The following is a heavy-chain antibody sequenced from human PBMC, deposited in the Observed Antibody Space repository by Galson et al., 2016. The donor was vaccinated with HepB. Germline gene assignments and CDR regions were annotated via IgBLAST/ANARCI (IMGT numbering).Heavy chain of an antibody. CDR2: IYSSGSS. CDR1: GGSISSGGFS. V-gene: IGHV4-30-2*01. CDR3: AAKTPSSDWWPGFDP. J-gene: IGHJ5*02. D-gene: IGHD2-8*02. Sequence: TLSLTCAVSGGSISSGGFSWNWIRQPPGKGLQWIGYIYSSGSSYYNPSLKSRVTISADWSKNQFSLNLTSVTAADTAVYYCAAKTPSSDWWPGFDPWGQGTLVTVSS.